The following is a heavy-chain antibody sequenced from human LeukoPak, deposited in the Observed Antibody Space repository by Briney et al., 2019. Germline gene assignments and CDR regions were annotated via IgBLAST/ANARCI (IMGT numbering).Heavy chain of an antibody. CDR2: IYTSGST. CDR1: GGSISSGSYY. CDR3: ARGSGYSYGPGAFDI. V-gene: IGHV4-61*02. D-gene: IGHD5-18*01. J-gene: IGHJ3*02. Sequence: SETLSLTCTVSGGSISSGSYYWSWIRQPAGKGLEWIGRIYTSGSTNYNPSLKSRVTISVVTSKNQFSLKLSSVTAADTAVYYCARGSGYSYGPGAFDIWGQGTMVTVSS.